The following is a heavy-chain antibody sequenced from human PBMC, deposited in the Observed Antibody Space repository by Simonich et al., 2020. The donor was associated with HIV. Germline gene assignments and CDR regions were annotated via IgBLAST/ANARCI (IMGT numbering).Heavy chain of an antibody. CDR3: ATTSRVSNNWYRGY. J-gene: IGHJ4*02. CDR2: INHSGRT. V-gene: IGHV4-34*01. D-gene: IGHD1-20*01. Sequence: QVRLQQWGAGLLKPSETLSLTCAVYGGSLLVYYWIWILHPPGKGLEWIGEINHSGRTNYNLSLKSRVTISVDTSKNQFSLRLSSVTAADTAVYYCATTSRVSNNWYRGYWGQGTLVTVSS. CDR1: GGSLLVYY.